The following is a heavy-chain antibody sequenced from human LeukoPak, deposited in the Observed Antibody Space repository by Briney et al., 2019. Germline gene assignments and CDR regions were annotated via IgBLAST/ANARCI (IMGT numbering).Heavy chain of an antibody. V-gene: IGHV4-34*01. CDR1: GGSFSGYY. CDR3: ARSHGFIAAAGTWYFDY. J-gene: IGHJ4*02. CDR2: INHSGST. Sequence: PSETLSLTCAVYGGSFSGYYWSWIRQPPGKGLEWIGEINHSGSTNYNLSLKSRVTISVDTSKNQFSLKLSSVTAADTAVYYCARSHGFIAAAGTWYFDYWGQGTLVTVSS. D-gene: IGHD6-13*01.